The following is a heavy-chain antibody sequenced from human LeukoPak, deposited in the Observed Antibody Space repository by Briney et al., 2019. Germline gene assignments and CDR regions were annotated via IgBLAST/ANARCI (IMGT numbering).Heavy chain of an antibody. CDR1: GYSISSGYY. CDR3: ARAESGYWFDP. Sequence: SETLSLTCTVSGYSISSGYYLGWIRQPPGKGLEWIGSIYHSGSTYYNPSLKSRVTISVDTSKNQFSLKLSSVTAADTAVYYCARAESGYWFDPWGQGTLVTVSS. J-gene: IGHJ5*02. D-gene: IGHD5-12*01. CDR2: IYHSGST. V-gene: IGHV4-38-2*02.